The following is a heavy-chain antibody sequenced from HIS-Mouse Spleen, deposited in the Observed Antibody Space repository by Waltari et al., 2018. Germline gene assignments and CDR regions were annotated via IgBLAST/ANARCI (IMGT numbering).Heavy chain of an antibody. CDR1: GGSISSLRYH. V-gene: IGHV4-39*07. CDR2: IYYSGST. Sequence: QLQLQESCPGLVKPSVILSLPCTLPGGSISSLRYHWVCIRQPPGKGLVWIGSIYYSGSTYYNPSLKSRVTISVDTSKNQFSLKLSSVTAADTAVYYCAREIPYSSSWYDWYFDLWGRGTLVTVSS. CDR3: AREIPYSSSWYDWYFDL. D-gene: IGHD6-13*01. J-gene: IGHJ2*01.